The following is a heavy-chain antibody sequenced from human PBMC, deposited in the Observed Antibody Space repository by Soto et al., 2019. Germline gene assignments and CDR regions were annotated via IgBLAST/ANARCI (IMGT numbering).Heavy chain of an antibody. V-gene: IGHV3-21*01. CDR1: GFTFSSYS. CDR3: AREPVAGAFDY. D-gene: IGHD6-19*01. Sequence: WGSLRLSCAASGFTFSSYSMNWVRQAPGKGLEWVSSISSSSSYIYYADSVKGRFTISRDNAKNSLYLQMNSLRAEDTAVYYCAREPVAGAFDYWGQGTLVTVSS. J-gene: IGHJ4*02. CDR2: ISSSSSYI.